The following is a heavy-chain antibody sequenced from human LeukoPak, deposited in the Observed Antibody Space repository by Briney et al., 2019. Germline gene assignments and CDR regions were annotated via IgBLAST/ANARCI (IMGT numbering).Heavy chain of an antibody. CDR1: RFTSDDYA. Sequence: GGGLRLSCAASRFTSDDYARHWVRQAPGGGLEWGSLISWDGGSTYYAESVKGRFTISRDNRKNSLYLKMNSLRAEDTALYYCAKDPNGDYDAYFDYWGQGTLVTVSS. V-gene: IGHV3-43D*03. D-gene: IGHD4-17*01. J-gene: IGHJ4*02. CDR2: ISWDGGST. CDR3: AKDPNGDYDAYFDY.